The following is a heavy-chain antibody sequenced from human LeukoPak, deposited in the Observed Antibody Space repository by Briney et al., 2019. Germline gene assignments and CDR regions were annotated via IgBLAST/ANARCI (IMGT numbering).Heavy chain of an antibody. CDR1: GGTFSSYA. CDR3: ARDPGLPRTSYCSGGSCYQPSYYMDV. CDR2: INPSGGST. Sequence: ASVKVSCKASGGTFSSYAISWVRQAPGQGLEWMGIINPSGGSTSYAQKFQGRVTMTRDMSTSTVYMELSSLRSEDTAVYYCARDPGLPRTSYCSGGSCYQPSYYMDVWGKGTTVTVSS. V-gene: IGHV1-46*01. J-gene: IGHJ6*03. D-gene: IGHD2-15*01.